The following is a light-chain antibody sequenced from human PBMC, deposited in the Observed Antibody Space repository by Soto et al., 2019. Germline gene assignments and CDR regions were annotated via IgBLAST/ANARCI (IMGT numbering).Light chain of an antibody. CDR1: SSDVGGYNY. J-gene: IGLJ2*01. Sequence: QSVLTQPPSASVSPGQSVTISCTGTSSDVGGYNYVSWYQQHPGKAPKLIIYEVIKRPSGVPDRFSGSKSGNTASLTVSGLQAEDEADYYCSSYAGINTLVFGGGTKLTVL. CDR2: EVI. CDR3: SSYAGINTLV. V-gene: IGLV2-8*01.